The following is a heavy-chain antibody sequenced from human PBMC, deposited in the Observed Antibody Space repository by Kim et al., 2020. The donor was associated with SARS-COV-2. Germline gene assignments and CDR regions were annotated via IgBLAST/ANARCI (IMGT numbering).Heavy chain of an antibody. CDR3: AIVLLWFGDPSDY. J-gene: IGHJ4*02. Sequence: GGSLRLSCAASGFTFSSYSMNWVRQAPGKGLEWVSYISSSSSTIYYADSVKGRFTISRDNAKNSLYLQMNSLRDEDTAVYYCAIVLLWFGDPSDYWGQGTLVTVSS. CDR1: GFTFSSYS. CDR2: ISSSSSTI. D-gene: IGHD3-10*01. V-gene: IGHV3-48*02.